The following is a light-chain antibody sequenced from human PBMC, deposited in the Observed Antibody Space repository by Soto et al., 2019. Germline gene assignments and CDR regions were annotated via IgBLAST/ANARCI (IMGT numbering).Light chain of an antibody. Sequence: DIVLTQSPATLSLSPGERATLSSKATQLINTYVAWYQHRPVQSPRLLIYEASKRAPGIPARFSGSGSGTDFALTISSLEPEDFGIYYCQQRHTWPTTFGGGDKVEI. CDR2: EAS. CDR1: QLINTY. V-gene: IGKV3-11*01. J-gene: IGKJ4*01. CDR3: QQRHTWPTT.